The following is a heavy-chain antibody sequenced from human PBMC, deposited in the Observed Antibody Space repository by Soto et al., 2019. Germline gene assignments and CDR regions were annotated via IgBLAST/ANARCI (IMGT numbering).Heavy chain of an antibody. CDR1: GGSVDSGTYH. CDR2: IHNSGNT. D-gene: IGHD3-3*01. CDR3: ARDYRVTEIFGVVSTYVMDV. Sequence: QVHLQESGPGLVRPSETLSLTCTVSGGSVDSGTYHWTWVRQPPGKRLEWSGYIHNSGNTNYNPSLKSRVTISLDKSTNQLSPRLSSVTAADSAVYHWARDYRVTEIFGVVSTYVMDVWGQGTTVTVSS. J-gene: IGHJ6*02. V-gene: IGHV4-61*01.